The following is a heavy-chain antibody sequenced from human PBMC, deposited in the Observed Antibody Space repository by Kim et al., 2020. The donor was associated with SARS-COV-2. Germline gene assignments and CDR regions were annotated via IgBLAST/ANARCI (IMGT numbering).Heavy chain of an antibody. Sequence: TYAQGFTGRFVFSLDTSVSTAYLQISSLKADDSAVYYCSRGYSVYDRNFDYWGQGTLVTVSS. CDR3: SRGYSVYDRNFDY. V-gene: IGHV7-4-1*02. D-gene: IGHD5-12*01. J-gene: IGHJ4*02.